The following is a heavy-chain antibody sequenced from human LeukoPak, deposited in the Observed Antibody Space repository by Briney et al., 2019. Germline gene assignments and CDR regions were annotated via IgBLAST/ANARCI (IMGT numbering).Heavy chain of an antibody. Sequence: ASVKVSCKASGYTFTGYGISWVRQAPGQGLEWMGGIIPIFGTANYAQKFQGRVTITADESTSTAYMELSSLRSEDTAVYYCAMGVVPAANLFDYWGQGTLVTVSS. J-gene: IGHJ4*02. CDR1: GYTFTGYG. D-gene: IGHD2-2*01. CDR2: IIPIFGTA. CDR3: AMGVVPAANLFDY. V-gene: IGHV1-69*13.